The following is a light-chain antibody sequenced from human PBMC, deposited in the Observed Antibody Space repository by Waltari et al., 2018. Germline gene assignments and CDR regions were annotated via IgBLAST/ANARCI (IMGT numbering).Light chain of an antibody. CDR2: GAS. Sequence: DIQMTQSPSSLSASVGDTVTITCRASQSITTYLNWYQQKAGKAPELLIFGASSLQTGVPSRFSGSRSGTDFTLTINSLQPEDFATYYCQQTYSTPPWTFGQGTNMEI. CDR1: QSITTY. V-gene: IGKV1-39*01. CDR3: QQTYSTPPWT. J-gene: IGKJ1*01.